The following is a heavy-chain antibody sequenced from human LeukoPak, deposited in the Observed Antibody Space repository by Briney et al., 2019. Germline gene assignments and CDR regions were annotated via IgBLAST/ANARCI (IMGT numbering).Heavy chain of an antibody. D-gene: IGHD3-22*01. V-gene: IGHV3-33*01. Sequence: GGSLRLSWAVSGFTFSSYGMHWVRQAPGKGLEGVAVIWYDGSNKYYADSVKGRFTISRDNSKNTLYLQMNSRRAEDTAVYYCARDAYYDSTGLSAFDIWGQGTMVTVSS. CDR2: IWYDGSNK. CDR1: GFTFSSYG. J-gene: IGHJ3*02. CDR3: ARDAYYDSTGLSAFDI.